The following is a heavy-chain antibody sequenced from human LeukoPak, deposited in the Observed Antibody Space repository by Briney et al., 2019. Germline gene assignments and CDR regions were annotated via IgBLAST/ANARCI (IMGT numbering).Heavy chain of an antibody. CDR2: ISYDGSNK. D-gene: IGHD2-15*01. V-gene: IGHV3-30*18. J-gene: IGHJ4*02. Sequence: QPGRSLRLSCAASGFTFSSYGMHWVRQAPGKGLEWVAVISYDGSNKYYADSAKGRFTISRDNSKNTLYLQMNSLRAEDTAVYYCAKESAGYCSGGSCLGLDYWGQGTLVTVSS. CDR3: AKESAGYCSGGSCLGLDY. CDR1: GFTFSSYG.